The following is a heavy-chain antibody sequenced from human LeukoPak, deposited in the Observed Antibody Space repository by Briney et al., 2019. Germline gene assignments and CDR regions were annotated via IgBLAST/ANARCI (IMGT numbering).Heavy chain of an antibody. D-gene: IGHD2-15*01. CDR1: GFTFSTYG. CDR3: AASHMGLGYCSGGSCYSMGY. J-gene: IGHJ4*02. V-gene: IGHV3-23*01. CDR2: ISGSGGST. Sequence: GGSLRLSCAATGFTFSTYGMHWVRQAPGKGLEWVSAISGSGGSTFYADSVKGRFTISRDNSKNTLYLQMNGLRAEDAAVYYCAASHMGLGYCSGGSCYSMGYWGQGTLVTVSS.